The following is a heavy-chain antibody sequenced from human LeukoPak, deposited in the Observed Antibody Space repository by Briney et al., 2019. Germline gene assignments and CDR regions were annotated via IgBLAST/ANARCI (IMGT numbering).Heavy chain of an antibody. CDR3: ARETSQKGAHYMDV. CDR2: ISSSGST. J-gene: IGHJ6*03. V-gene: IGHV4-61*02. Sequence: SETLSLTCTVSGDSISSGDYYWSWIRQPAGKGLEWIGRISSSGSTNYNPSLKSRVTISVDTSKNQFSLKLSSVTAADTAVYYCARETSQKGAHYMDVWGKGTTITISS. D-gene: IGHD3-16*01. CDR1: GDSISSGDYY.